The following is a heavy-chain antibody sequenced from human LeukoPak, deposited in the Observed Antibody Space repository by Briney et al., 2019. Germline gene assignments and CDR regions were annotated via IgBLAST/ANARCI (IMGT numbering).Heavy chain of an antibody. CDR1: GHTLIELS. J-gene: IGHJ6*02. Sequence: ASVKVSCKISGHTLIELSMHWVRQVPGQGLEWMGWMNPNSGNTGYAQKFQGRVTMTRNTSISTAYMELSSLRSEDTAVYYCARTMGATTYYYYGMDVWGQGTTVTVSS. CDR2: MNPNSGNT. D-gene: IGHD1-26*01. V-gene: IGHV1-8*01. CDR3: ARTMGATTYYYYGMDV.